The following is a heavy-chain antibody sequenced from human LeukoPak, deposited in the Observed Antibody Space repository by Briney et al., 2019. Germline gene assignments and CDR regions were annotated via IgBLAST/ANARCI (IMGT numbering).Heavy chain of an antibody. D-gene: IGHD2-21*01. CDR1: VGTFTGCF. V-gene: IGHV1-2*02. CDR2: INPDSGGT. J-gene: IGHJ5*02. CDR3: ARVLIGSTLFDP. Sequence: ASVKVSCKASVGTFTGCFIHWVRQAPGQGLEWMGWINPDSGGTDYAQKFQDRVTLTRDTSISTAYMELSALTSDDTAIYYCARVLIGSTLFDPWGQGTLVTVSS.